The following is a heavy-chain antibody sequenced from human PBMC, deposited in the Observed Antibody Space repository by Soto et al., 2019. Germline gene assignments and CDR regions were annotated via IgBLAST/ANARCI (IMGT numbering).Heavy chain of an antibody. V-gene: IGHV1-58*01. J-gene: IGHJ4*01. CDR3: ATASAGYTFGFDS. CDR1: GFTFSSST. D-gene: IGHD5-12*01. CDR2: IVVGNGNT. Sequence: SVKVSCKASGFTFSSSTVQWVRQALVHRLEWIGCIVVGNGNTNFAQNLRQRVAFSRDMSTSTVFMELGSLRSDDTAMYYCATASAGYTFGFDSWGQGSLVTVSS.